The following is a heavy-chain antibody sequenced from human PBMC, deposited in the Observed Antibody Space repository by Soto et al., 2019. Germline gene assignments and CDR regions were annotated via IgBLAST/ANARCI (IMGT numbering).Heavy chain of an antibody. CDR3: ARGYSITMVRGELAEY. CDR2: ISAYNGNT. V-gene: IGHV1-18*01. Sequence: QVQLVQSGAEVKKPGASVKVSCKASGYTFTSYGISWVRQAPGQGLERMGWISAYNGNTNYAQKLQGRVTMTTDTSTITAYMELRSLRSDDTAVYYCARGYSITMVRGELAEYWGQGTLVTVSS. J-gene: IGHJ4*02. CDR1: GYTFTSYG. D-gene: IGHD3-10*01.